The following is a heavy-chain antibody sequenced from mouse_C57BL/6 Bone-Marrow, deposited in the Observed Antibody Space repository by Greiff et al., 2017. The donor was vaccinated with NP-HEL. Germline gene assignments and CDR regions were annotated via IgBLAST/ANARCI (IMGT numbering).Heavy chain of an antibody. D-gene: IGHD1-1*01. Sequence: EVQLQQSGAELVKPGASVKLSCTASGFNIKDYYMHWVKQRTEQGLEWIGRFDPEDGETKYAPTFQGKATITADTSSNTAYLQHSSLTSKDTAVYYSARRGYGSSHSHYDDWGQGTTLTVSA. CDR2: FDPEDGET. CDR1: GFNIKDYY. V-gene: IGHV14-2*01. J-gene: IGHJ2*01. CDR3: ARRGYGSSHSHYDD.